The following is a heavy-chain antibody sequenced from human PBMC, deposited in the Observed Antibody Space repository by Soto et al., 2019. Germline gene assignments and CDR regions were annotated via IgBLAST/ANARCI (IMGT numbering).Heavy chain of an antibody. Sequence: GESLKISCAASGFTVSSNYMSWVRQAPGKGLEWVSVIYSGGSTYYADSVKGRFTISRDNSKNTLYLQMNSLRAEDTAVYYCARDSSSGWYWYFDLWGRGTLVTVSS. CDR2: IYSGGST. J-gene: IGHJ2*01. V-gene: IGHV3-53*01. CDR1: GFTVSSNY. D-gene: IGHD6-19*01. CDR3: ARDSSSGWYWYFDL.